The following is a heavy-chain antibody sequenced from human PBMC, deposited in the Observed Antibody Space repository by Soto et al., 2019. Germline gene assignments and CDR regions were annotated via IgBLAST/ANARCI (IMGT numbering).Heavy chain of an antibody. CDR2: IYPGDSDT. J-gene: IGHJ6*02. Sequence: TGESLKISCKGSGYSFTSYWIGWVRQMPGKGLEWMGIIYPGDSDTRYSPSFQGQVTISADKSITTAYLQWSSLKASDTAMYFCARQNQEGYYYYGVDVWGQGTTVTVSS. CDR1: GYSFTSYW. CDR3: ARQNQEGYYYYGVDV. V-gene: IGHV5-51*01.